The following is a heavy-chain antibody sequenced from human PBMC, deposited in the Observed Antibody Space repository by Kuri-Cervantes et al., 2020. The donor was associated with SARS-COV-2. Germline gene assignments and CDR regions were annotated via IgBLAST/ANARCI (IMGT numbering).Heavy chain of an antibody. Sequence: GESLKISCAASGFTFSSYAMSWVRQAPGKGLEWVSAISGSGGSTYYADSVKGRFTISRDNSKNTLYLQMNSLRAEDTAAYYCAKDGELEWSPHYYYYYMDVWGKGTTVTVSS. D-gene: IGHD3-3*01. CDR1: GFTFSSYA. CDR3: AKDGELEWSPHYYYYYMDV. V-gene: IGHV3-23*01. J-gene: IGHJ6*03. CDR2: ISGSGGST.